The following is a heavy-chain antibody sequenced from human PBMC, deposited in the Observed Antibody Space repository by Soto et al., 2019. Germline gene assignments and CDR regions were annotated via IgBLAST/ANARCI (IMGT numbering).Heavy chain of an antibody. J-gene: IGHJ4*02. D-gene: IGHD4-17*01. V-gene: IGHV3-15*01. CDR2: IKRKSDGGTT. Sequence: GGSLRLSCATSGFTFSNAWMSWVRQAPGKGLEWVGHIKRKSDGGTTDYAAPVKGRFIISRDDSENTLYLQMNSLKTEDTAVYYCTTDNDYGEYGLDYWGQGTLVTVSS. CDR1: GFTFSNAW. CDR3: TTDNDYGEYGLDY.